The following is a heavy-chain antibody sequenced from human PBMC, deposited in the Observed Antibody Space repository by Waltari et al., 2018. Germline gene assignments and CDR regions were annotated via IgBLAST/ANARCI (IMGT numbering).Heavy chain of an antibody. CDR2: MDPNSGNT. V-gene: IGHV1-8*01. CDR3: ARHTVTTSETDY. Sequence: QVQLVQSGAEVKKPGASVKVSCKASGYTFTSYDINWVRQATGQGLEWMRWMDPNSGNTGYAQKFQGRVTMTRNTSISTAYMELSSLRSEDTAVYYCARHTVTTSETDYWGQGTLVTVSS. D-gene: IGHD4-17*01. CDR1: GYTFTSYD. J-gene: IGHJ4*02.